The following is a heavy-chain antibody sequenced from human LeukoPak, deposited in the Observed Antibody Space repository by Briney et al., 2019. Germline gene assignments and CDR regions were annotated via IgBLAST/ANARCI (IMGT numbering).Heavy chain of an antibody. D-gene: IGHD3-10*01. V-gene: IGHV1-2*02. Sequence: ASVKVSCKASGGTFSSYAISWVRQAPGQGLEWMGWINPNTGRTNYAQKFQGRVTMTRDTSISTAYMDLVRLISDDTAVYYCARGGAMARPLDSWGQGTLVTVSS. CDR3: ARGGAMARPLDS. CDR1: GGTFSSYA. J-gene: IGHJ4*02. CDR2: INPNTGRT.